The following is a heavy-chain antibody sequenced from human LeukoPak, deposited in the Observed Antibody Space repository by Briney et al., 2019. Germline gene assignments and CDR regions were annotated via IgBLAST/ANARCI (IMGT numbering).Heavy chain of an antibody. Sequence: GGSLRLSCAASVFTVSSNYMSWVRQTPGKGLEWVSVIYGGGSTYYADSVKGRFTISRDNSKNTLYLQMNSLRAEDTAVYYCARMYCSGGSCYSGYYYGVDVWGQGTTVTVSS. J-gene: IGHJ6*02. CDR2: IYGGGST. V-gene: IGHV3-66*01. CDR3: ARMYCSGGSCYSGYYYGVDV. CDR1: VFTVSSNY. D-gene: IGHD2-15*01.